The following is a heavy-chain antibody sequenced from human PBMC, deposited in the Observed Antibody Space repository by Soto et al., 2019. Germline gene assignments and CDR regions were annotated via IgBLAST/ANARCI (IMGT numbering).Heavy chain of an antibody. CDR2: TSAYNGNT. Sequence: ASVKVSCKASGYTFTSYGISWVRQAPGQGLEWMGWTSAYNGNTNYAQKLQGRVTMTTDTSTSTAYMELRSLRSDDTAAYYCASQTTVVTPFDYWGQGTLVTVSS. J-gene: IGHJ4*02. V-gene: IGHV1-18*04. CDR3: ASQTTVVTPFDY. CDR1: GYTFTSYG. D-gene: IGHD4-17*01.